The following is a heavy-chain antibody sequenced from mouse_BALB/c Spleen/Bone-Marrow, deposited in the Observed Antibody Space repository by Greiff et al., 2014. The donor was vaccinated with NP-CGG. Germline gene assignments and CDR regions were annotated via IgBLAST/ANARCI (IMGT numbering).Heavy chain of an antibody. CDR3: ARITTATGAMDY. V-gene: IGHV2-9*02. D-gene: IGHD1-2*01. Sequence: VXPSQSLSITCTVSGFSLTNYGVHWVRQPPGKGLEWLGVIWADGSTNYNSALMSRLSISKDNSKSQVFFKMNSLQTDDTAMYYCARITTATGAMDYWGQGTSVTVSS. J-gene: IGHJ4*01. CDR2: IWADGST. CDR1: GFSLTNYG.